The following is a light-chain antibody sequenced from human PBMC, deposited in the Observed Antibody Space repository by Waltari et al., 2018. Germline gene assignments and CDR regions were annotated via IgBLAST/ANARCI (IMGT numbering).Light chain of an antibody. CDR1: QSISRF. V-gene: IGKV3-20*01. Sequence: EIMLTQSPGPLSLSPGDSAPLSCRASQSISRFLAWYQQKPGQAPRLLIYDASTRATGIPDRFSGSGSGTDFSLTINRLEPEDIAVYYCQKYGSLPATFGQGTKVEIK. J-gene: IGKJ1*01. CDR2: DAS. CDR3: QKYGSLPAT.